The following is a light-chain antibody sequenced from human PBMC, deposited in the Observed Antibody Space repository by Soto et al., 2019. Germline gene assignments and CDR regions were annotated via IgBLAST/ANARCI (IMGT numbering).Light chain of an antibody. V-gene: IGKV3-20*01. CDR3: QQYTAWPLT. CDR1: HTFTINY. CDR2: GIS. J-gene: IGKJ1*01. Sequence: EVVMTQSPATLSVSPGEGATLSCRASHTFTINYLAWYQQKPGKAPRLLIHGISNRATGVPDRFSGSGSGTDFTLTISRLEPEDFAVYYCQQYTAWPLTFGQGTKVDIK.